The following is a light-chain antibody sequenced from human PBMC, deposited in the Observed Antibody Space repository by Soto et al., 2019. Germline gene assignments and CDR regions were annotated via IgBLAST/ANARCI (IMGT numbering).Light chain of an antibody. V-gene: IGKV3-20*01. Sequence: EIVLTQSPGTLSVSPGERATLSCRASHSVTNSHLACSQQRPGLPPRLLIYGASSRATGIPDRFSGSGSGTDFTLTISRLEPEDFAVYFCQQYGDSPPGTFGQGTRLEIK. CDR3: QQYGDSPPGT. CDR2: GAS. CDR1: HSVTNSH. J-gene: IGKJ5*01.